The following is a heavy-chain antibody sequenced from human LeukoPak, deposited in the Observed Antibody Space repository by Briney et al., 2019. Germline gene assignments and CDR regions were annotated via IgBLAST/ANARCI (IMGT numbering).Heavy chain of an antibody. CDR2: INSGSTYT. D-gene: IGHD1-1*01. V-gene: IGHV3-21*01. J-gene: IGHJ4*02. CDR1: GFTFSSYW. Sequence: GGSLRLSCAASGFTFSSYWMHWVRQAPGKGLEWVSSINSGSTYTYYTESVKGRFTVSRDNAKNSLFLQMNSLRAEDTAIYYCARSLTTLTYEGYWGQGTLVTVSS. CDR3: ARSLTTLTYEGY.